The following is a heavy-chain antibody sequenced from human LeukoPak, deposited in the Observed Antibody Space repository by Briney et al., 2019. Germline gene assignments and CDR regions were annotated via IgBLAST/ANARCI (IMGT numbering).Heavy chain of an antibody. Sequence: PGGSLRLSCAASGFTFDDYAMHWVRQAPGKGLEWVSGISWNSGSIGYADSVKGRFTISRDNAKNSLYLQMNSLRAEDTAVYYCARVGGWYNWFDPWGQGTLVTVSS. CDR2: ISWNSGSI. CDR1: GFTFDDYA. CDR3: ARVGGWYNWFDP. D-gene: IGHD4-23*01. J-gene: IGHJ5*02. V-gene: IGHV3-9*01.